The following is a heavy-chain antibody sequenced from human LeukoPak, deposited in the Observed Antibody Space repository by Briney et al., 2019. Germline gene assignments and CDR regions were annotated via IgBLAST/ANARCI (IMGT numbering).Heavy chain of an antibody. CDR2: IYYSGNT. D-gene: IGHD3-22*01. CDR3: TRAQYYYDSLDYFDY. V-gene: IGHV4-39*07. Sequence: SETLSLTCSVSGGSISSSAYYWGWIRQPPGQGLEWIGSIYYSGNTYYNPSLKSPVTISIDTSKNQFSLRLISVTAADTAVYYCTRAQYYYDSLDYFDYWGQGTLVTVSS. J-gene: IGHJ4*02. CDR1: GGSISSSAYY.